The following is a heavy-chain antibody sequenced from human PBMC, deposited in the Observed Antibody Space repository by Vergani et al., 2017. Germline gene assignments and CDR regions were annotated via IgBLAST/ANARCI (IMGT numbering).Heavy chain of an antibody. V-gene: IGHV5-51*01. CDR3: ARLYGRDSSGSKYFDY. Sequence: EVQLVQSGAEVKKPGESLTISCQISGYSFPNYWIGWVRQMPGKGLEWLGIIHPADSDTRYSPSFQGQVTISVDKSISTAYLQRSSLRASDSAMYYCARLYGRDSSGSKYFDYWGQGTLVTVSS. D-gene: IGHD3-22*01. CDR2: IHPADSDT. J-gene: IGHJ4*02. CDR1: GYSFPNYW.